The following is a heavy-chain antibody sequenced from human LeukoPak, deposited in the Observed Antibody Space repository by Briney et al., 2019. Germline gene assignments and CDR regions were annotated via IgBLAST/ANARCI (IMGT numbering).Heavy chain of an antibody. CDR3: ARIAAPGNRRLNF. CDR1: GYTFTTYD. J-gene: IGHJ4*02. V-gene: IGHV1-8*01. Sequence: ASVKVSFEASGYTFTTYDINWVRQAAGQGLKWMGWMNPNSGNTGNAQKFQGRVTMTRNTSISTAYMELTSLTSEDTAVYFCARIAAPGNRRLNFWGQGTLVTVSS. D-gene: IGHD6-13*01. CDR2: MNPNSGNT.